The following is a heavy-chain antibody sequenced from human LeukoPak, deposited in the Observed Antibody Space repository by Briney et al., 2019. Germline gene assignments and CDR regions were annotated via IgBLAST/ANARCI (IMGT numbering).Heavy chain of an antibody. CDR2: INYDGSDI. D-gene: IGHD3-22*01. V-gene: IGHV3-7*03. Sequence: GGTLRLSCAASGFTLSSYCMRWVPQAPGKGRVWGANINYDGSDIDYVDSVKGRFTISRDNSKNTLYLQVKSLIADDASMCYCGSHYYDSSGYYKAYGGEGTLLTVSS. CDR3: GSHYYDSSGYYKAY. CDR1: GFTLSSYC. J-gene: IGHJ1*01.